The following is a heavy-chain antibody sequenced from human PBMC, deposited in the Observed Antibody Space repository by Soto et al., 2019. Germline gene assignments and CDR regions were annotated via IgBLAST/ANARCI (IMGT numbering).Heavy chain of an antibody. V-gene: IGHV2-5*02. CDR3: AHRGYGDYVSGFDP. J-gene: IGHJ5*02. CDR1: GFSLSTSGVG. Sequence: QITLKESGPTLVKPTQTLTLTCTFSGFSLSTSGVGVGWIRQPPGKALEWLALIYWDDDKRYSPSLKSRLTITKDTYKNQVFLTMTNMDPVDRATYYCAHRGYGDYVSGFDPWGQGTLVTVSS. D-gene: IGHD4-17*01. CDR2: IYWDDDK.